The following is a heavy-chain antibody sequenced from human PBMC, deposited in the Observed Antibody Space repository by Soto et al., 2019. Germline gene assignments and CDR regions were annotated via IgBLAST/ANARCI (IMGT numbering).Heavy chain of an antibody. Sequence: SVKVSCKASGGTFSSYAISWVRQAPGQGLEWMGGIIPIFGTANYAQKFQGRVTITADESTSTAYMELSSLRSEDTAVYYCARGGQWLVNYYYYGMDVWGQGTTVTVSS. CDR3: ARGGQWLVNYYYYGMDV. D-gene: IGHD6-19*01. CDR1: GGTFSSYA. J-gene: IGHJ6*01. CDR2: IIPIFGTA. V-gene: IGHV1-69*13.